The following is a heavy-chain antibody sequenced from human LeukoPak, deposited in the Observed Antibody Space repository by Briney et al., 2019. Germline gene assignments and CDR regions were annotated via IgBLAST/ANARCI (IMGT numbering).Heavy chain of an antibody. CDR2: ISGSGGST. V-gene: IGHV3-23*01. CDR1: GFTFSSYS. J-gene: IGHJ4*02. Sequence: GGSLRLSCAASGFTFSSYSMNWVRQAPGKGLEWVSVISGSGGSTYYADSVKGRFTISRDNSKNTLYLQMNSLRAEDTAVYYCAKDDYSSGHHYFDYWGQGTLVTVSS. CDR3: AKDDYSSGHHYFDY. D-gene: IGHD6-19*01.